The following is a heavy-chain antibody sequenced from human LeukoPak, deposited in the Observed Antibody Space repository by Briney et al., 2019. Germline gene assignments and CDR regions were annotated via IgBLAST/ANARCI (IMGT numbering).Heavy chain of an antibody. CDR1: GGSISSGDYY. V-gene: IGHV4-30-4*08. CDR2: IYYSGST. J-gene: IGHJ4*02. Sequence: SETLSLTCTVSGGSISSGDYYWSWIRQPPGKGLEWIGYIYYSGSTYYNPSLKSRVTISVDTSKNQFSLKLSSVTAADTAVYYCARWICSGGSCYPDYWGQGTLVTVSS. CDR3: ARWICSGGSCYPDY. D-gene: IGHD2-15*01.